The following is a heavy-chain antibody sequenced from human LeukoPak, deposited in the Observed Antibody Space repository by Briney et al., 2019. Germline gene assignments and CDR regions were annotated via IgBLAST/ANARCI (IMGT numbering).Heavy chain of an antibody. V-gene: IGHV3-23*01. CDR3: GKEVQRVITPGLDY. CDR2: VSSNGAKT. D-gene: IGHD4-23*01. J-gene: IGHJ4*02. CDR1: GFTFSSYA. Sequence: PGGSLRLSCAASGFTFSSYAITWVRQAPGKGLEWVSAVSSNGAKTYYADSVKGRFTISRDNYKNMVFLQMNSLRAEDTAVYYCGKEVQRVITPGLDYWGQGTLVTVSS.